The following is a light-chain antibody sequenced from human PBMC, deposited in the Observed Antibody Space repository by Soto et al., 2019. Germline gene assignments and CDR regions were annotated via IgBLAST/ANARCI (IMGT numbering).Light chain of an antibody. CDR1: QGTSSW. CDR3: QRYNSYPYT. J-gene: IGKJ2*01. V-gene: IGKV1-5*01. CDR2: DAS. Sequence: DIQMTQSPSTLSASVGDRVTITCRASQGTSSWLAWYQQKPGKAPKLLIYDASSLESGVPSRFSGSGSGTEFTLTISSLQPDDFATYYCQRYNSYPYTFGQGTKVDIK.